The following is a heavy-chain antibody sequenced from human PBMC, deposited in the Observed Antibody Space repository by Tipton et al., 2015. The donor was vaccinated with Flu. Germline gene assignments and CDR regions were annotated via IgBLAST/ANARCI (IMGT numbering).Heavy chain of an antibody. CDR1: GDSIGSGYY. D-gene: IGHD5-12*01. CDR2: INHTGST. J-gene: IGHJ4*02. CDR3: ARGSGYANAYLDS. Sequence: TLSLTCSVSGDSIGSGYYWTWIRQPPGKGLEWIGEINHTGSTNYNPSLKSRVTISVDTSKNQFSLKVTSLTAADTAVYYCARGSGYANAYLDSWGRGTLVTVSS. V-gene: IGHV4-34*01.